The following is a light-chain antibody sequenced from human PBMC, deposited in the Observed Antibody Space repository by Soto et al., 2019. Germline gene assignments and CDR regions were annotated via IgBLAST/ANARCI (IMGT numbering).Light chain of an antibody. CDR1: SSNIGAGSH. J-gene: IGLJ2*01. CDR2: GDN. V-gene: IGLV1-40*01. Sequence: QSVLTQPPSVSGAPGQRVTISCTGSSSNIGAGSHVHWYQQLPGTAPKLLIYGDNNRPSGVPDRFSGSKSGISASLAITGLQAEDEADYYCQSYDSSLSAYVVFGGGTQLTVL. CDR3: QSYDSSLSAYVV.